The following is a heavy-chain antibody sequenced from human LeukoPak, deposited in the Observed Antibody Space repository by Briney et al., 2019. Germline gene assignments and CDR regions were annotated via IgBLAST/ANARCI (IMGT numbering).Heavy chain of an antibody. V-gene: IGHV3-48*02. CDR1: GFTFTTYS. J-gene: IGHJ6*02. D-gene: IGHD5-18*01. CDR2: ISSSSSSI. Sequence: GGSLRLSCAASGFTFTTYSMTWVRQAPGKGLEWVSYISSSSSSIYYADSVKGRFTISRDNAKNSLYLQMSSLRDEDTAVYYCARGIQLWSYYYYGVDVWGQGTTVTVSS. CDR3: ARGIQLWSYYYYGVDV.